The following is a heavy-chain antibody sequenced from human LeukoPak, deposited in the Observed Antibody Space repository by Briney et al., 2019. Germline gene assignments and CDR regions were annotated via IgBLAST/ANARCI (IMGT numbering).Heavy chain of an antibody. CDR1: GGSFSGYY. CDR3: AIRLWFGELRWFDP. V-gene: IGHV4-34*01. D-gene: IGHD3-10*01. Sequence: SVTLSLTCAVYGGSFSGYYWSWIRQPPGKGLEWIGEINHSGSTNYNPSLKSRVTISVDTSKNQFSLKLSSVTAADTAVYYCAIRLWFGELRWFDPWGQGTLVTVSS. J-gene: IGHJ5*02. CDR2: INHSGST.